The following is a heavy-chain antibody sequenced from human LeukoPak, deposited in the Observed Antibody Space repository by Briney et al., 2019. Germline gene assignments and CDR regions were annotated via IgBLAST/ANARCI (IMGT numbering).Heavy chain of an antibody. CDR1: GYTFTGYY. D-gene: IGHD6-13*01. Sequence: ASVRVSCKASGYTFTGYYMHWVRQAPGQGLEWMGWINPNSGGTNYAQKFQGRVTMTRDTSISTAYMELSRLRSDDTAVYYCASSASQYSSSWFDYWGQGTLVTVSS. J-gene: IGHJ4*02. CDR3: ASSASQYSSSWFDY. CDR2: INPNSGGT. V-gene: IGHV1-2*02.